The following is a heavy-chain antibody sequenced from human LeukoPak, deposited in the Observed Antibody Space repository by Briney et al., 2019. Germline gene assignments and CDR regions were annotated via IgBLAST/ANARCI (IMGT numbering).Heavy chain of an antibody. Sequence: GGSLRLSCAASGFTFSIYSINWVRQAPGRGLEWVAVLSYDGSIQYYAESVKGRFTISRDNSKNTLYLQMNSLRAEDTAVYYCAKPPYDSSGYYQSTFDYWGQGTLVTVSS. V-gene: IGHV3-30*18. CDR2: LSYDGSIQ. D-gene: IGHD3-22*01. CDR3: AKPPYDSSGYYQSTFDY. CDR1: GFTFSIYS. J-gene: IGHJ4*02.